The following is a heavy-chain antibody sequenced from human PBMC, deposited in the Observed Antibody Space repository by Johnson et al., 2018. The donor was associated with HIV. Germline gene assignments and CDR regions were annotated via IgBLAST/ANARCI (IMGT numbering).Heavy chain of an antibody. V-gene: IGHV3-30*04. CDR3: AKSPLGRLREGAFDI. J-gene: IGHJ3*02. D-gene: IGHD7-27*01. CDR2: ISYDEINK. Sequence: QVQLVESGGGVVQPGRSLRLSCAASGFTFSTYSMHWVRQAPGKGLEWVAVISYDEINKYYVDSVKGRFTISRDNSKNTLYLQMNSLRAEDTAVYYCAKSPLGRLREGAFDIWGQGTMVTVSS. CDR1: GFTFSTYS.